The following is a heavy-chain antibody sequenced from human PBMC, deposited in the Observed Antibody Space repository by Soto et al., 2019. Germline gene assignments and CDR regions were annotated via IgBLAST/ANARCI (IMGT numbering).Heavy chain of an antibody. D-gene: IGHD1-26*01. V-gene: IGHV4-31*02. CDR3: ASGQVGATTWFDP. CDR2: IYDNGTT. Sequence: SWIRQDPGKGLEWLGYIYDNGTTYYNPSLKSRVSILRDKSKNQFSLKMTSLTAADTAVYYCASGQVGATTWFDPWAQGTKLTVPS. J-gene: IGHJ5*02.